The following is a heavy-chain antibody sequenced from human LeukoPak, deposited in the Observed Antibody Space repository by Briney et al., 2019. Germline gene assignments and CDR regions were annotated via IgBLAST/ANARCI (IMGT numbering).Heavy chain of an antibody. CDR1: GYSFTNYW. J-gene: IGHJ4*02. D-gene: IGHD3-9*01. V-gene: IGHV5-51*01. CDR2: IYPGDSDT. CDR3: ARGVLTGYYNHPFAY. Sequence: GESLKISCKGSGYSFTNYWIGWVRQMPGKGLEWMGIIYPGDSDTRYSPSFQGQVTISADKSISTAYLQWSSLKASDTAMYYCARGVLTGYYNHPFAYWGQGTLVTVSS.